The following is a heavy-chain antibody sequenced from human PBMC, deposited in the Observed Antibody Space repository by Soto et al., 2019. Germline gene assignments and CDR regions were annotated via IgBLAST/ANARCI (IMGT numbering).Heavy chain of an antibody. D-gene: IGHD2-2*01. Sequence: AASVKVSCKASGYTFTGYYMHWVRQAPGQGLEWMGWINPNSGGTNYAQKFQGRVTMTRDTSISTAYMELSRLRSDDTAVYYCARFKRGLVVPAAQPHSYYGMDVWGQGTTVTVSS. CDR3: ARFKRGLVVPAAQPHSYYGMDV. V-gene: IGHV1-2*02. CDR1: GYTFTGYY. CDR2: INPNSGGT. J-gene: IGHJ6*02.